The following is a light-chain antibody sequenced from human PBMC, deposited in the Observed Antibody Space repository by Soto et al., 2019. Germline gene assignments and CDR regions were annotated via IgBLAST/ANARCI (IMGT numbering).Light chain of an antibody. CDR2: DAS. V-gene: IGKV3-11*01. J-gene: IGKJ4*01. CDR3: RQRFIWPPLT. Sequence: EIVLTQSPATLSLSPGERATLSCRAIQSIRNDLAGYQQKCGQATRLRIYDASNRDTGIPARFSGSGSGTDFTLTISGLEPEYFAVYCCRQRFIWPPLTFGGGTKVEIK. CDR1: QSIRND.